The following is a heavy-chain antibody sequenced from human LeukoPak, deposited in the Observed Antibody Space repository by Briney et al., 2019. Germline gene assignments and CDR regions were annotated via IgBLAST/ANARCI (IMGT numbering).Heavy chain of an antibody. CDR3: ARGGYYYDSSGDIDY. D-gene: IGHD3-22*01. J-gene: IGHJ4*02. V-gene: IGHV4-34*01. CDR1: GGSFSGYY. Sequence: SETLSLTCAVYGGSFSGYYWSWIRQPPGKGLEWIGEINHSGSTNYNPSLKSRVTISVDTSKNQYSLKLSSVPAADTAVYYCARGGYYYDSSGDIDYWGQGTLVSVSS. CDR2: INHSGST.